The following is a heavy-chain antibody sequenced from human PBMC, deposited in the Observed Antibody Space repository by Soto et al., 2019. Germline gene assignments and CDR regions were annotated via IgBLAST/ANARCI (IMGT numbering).Heavy chain of an antibody. Sequence: EVQLVESGGGLVKPGGSLRLSCAASGFTFTKAWMTWVRQTPGKGLEWVGRIKSRADGGTTDYAASVKDRFIISRDDSNDTLYQHMNRLKTDDTAVYYCTTASQWLPPYSWGQGALVTVSS. CDR2: IKSRADGGTT. CDR1: GFTFTKAW. CDR3: TTASQWLPPYS. J-gene: IGHJ4*02. V-gene: IGHV3-15*01. D-gene: IGHD6-19*01.